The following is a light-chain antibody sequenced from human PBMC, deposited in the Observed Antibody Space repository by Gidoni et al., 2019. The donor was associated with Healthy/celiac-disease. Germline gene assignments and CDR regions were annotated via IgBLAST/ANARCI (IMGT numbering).Light chain of an antibody. Sequence: SYELTQPHSVSVSPGQTASITCSGDKLGDKYACWYQQKPGQSPVLVIYQDSKRPSGIPERFSGSNSGNTATLTISGTQAMDEADYDCQAWDSSTHVVFGGGTKLPVL. J-gene: IGLJ2*01. V-gene: IGLV3-1*01. CDR2: QDS. CDR3: QAWDSSTHVV. CDR1: KLGDKY.